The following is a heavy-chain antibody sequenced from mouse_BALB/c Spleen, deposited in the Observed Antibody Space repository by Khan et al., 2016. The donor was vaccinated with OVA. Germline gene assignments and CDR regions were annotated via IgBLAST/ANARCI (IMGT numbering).Heavy chain of an antibody. V-gene: IGHV2-6-7*01. CDR2: IWGDGST. J-gene: IGHJ4*01. CDR3: AREIYYDYACCYAMDY. CDR1: GFSLTGYG. D-gene: IGHD2-4*01. Sequence: QVQLKESGPGLMAPSQSLSITCTVSGFSLTGYGVNWVRQPPGKGLEWMGMIWGDGSTNYYSALKSRLSTINDNSKGQVVLKKNSMLADDTARYYCAREIYYDYACCYAMDYWGQGTSVTVSS.